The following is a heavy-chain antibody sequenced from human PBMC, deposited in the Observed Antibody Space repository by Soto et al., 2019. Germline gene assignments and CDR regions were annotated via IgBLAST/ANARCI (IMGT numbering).Heavy chain of an antibody. CDR2: ISSSSSTT. V-gene: IGHV3-48*04. D-gene: IGHD3-22*01. Sequence: GGSLRLSCAASGFTFSSYSMNWVRQAPGKGLEWVSYISSSSSTTYYADSVKGRFIISRDDAQNSLYLQMNSLRAEDTALYYCARDGFQYDDGGYYEFDYWGQGTMVTVSS. CDR1: GFTFSSYS. CDR3: ARDGFQYDDGGYYEFDY. J-gene: IGHJ4*02.